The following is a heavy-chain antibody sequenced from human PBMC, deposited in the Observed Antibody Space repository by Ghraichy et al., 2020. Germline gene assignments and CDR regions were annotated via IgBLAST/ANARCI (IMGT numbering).Heavy chain of an antibody. CDR2: IKSKTDGGTT. D-gene: IGHD3-22*01. J-gene: IGHJ4*02. Sequence: GALNISCAASGFTFSNAWMSWVRQAPGKGLECVGRIKSKTDGGTTDYAAPVKGRFTISRDDSKNTLYLQMNSLKTEDTAVYYCTTLSPVVAAKGDFWGQGTLVTVSS. CDR1: GFTFSNAW. CDR3: TTLSPVVAAKGDF. V-gene: IGHV3-15*01.